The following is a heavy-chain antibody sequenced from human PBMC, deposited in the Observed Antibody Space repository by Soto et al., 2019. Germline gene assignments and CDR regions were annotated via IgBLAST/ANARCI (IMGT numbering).Heavy chain of an antibody. J-gene: IGHJ4*02. CDR2: IYYSGST. CDR1: GGSISSYY. V-gene: IGHV4-59*01. CDR3: ARWSIAARRAFDY. Sequence: PSETLSLTCTVSGGSISSYYWSWIRQPPGKGLEWIGYIYYSGSTNYNPSLKSRVTISVDTPKNQFSLKLSSVTAADTAVYYCARWSIAARRAFDYWGQGTLVTVSS. D-gene: IGHD6-6*01.